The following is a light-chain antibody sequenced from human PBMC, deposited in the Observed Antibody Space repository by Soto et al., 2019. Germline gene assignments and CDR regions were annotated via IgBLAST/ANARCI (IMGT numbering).Light chain of an antibody. CDR3: QQYNSWPPIT. V-gene: IGKV3-15*01. CDR1: QSVGTN. CDR2: GAS. J-gene: IGKJ5*01. Sequence: EVVMTQSPATLSLSPGDRAALSFRGSQSVGTNLAWYQQKPGQAPRLLIYGASTRATGIPARFSGSGSGTEFTLTISSLQSEDFEVYYCQQYNSWPPITFGQGTRLEIK.